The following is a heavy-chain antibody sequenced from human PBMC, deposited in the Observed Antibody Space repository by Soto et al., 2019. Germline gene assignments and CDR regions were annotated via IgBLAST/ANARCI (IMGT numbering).Heavy chain of an antibody. Sequence: QVQLQESGPGLVKPSGTLSLTCAVSGASISSNNWWSWVRQPPGKGLEWIGEIYHSGSTNYNPSLKSRVTMSVDKSKNQFPLKLSSVTAADTAVYYCARRLYSLVYFDYWGQGALVTVSS. CDR1: GASISSNNW. CDR3: ARRLYSLVYFDY. J-gene: IGHJ4*02. V-gene: IGHV4-4*02. D-gene: IGHD2-21*01. CDR2: IYHSGST.